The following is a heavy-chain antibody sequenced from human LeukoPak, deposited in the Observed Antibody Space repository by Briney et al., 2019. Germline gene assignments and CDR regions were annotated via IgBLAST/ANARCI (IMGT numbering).Heavy chain of an antibody. CDR1: GYTFTGYY. CDR3: ARLDYYDSSGYYRHAFDI. J-gene: IGHJ3*02. D-gene: IGHD3-22*01. Sequence: GASVKVSCKASGYTFTGYYMHWVRQAPGQGLEWMGWINPNSGGTNYAQKFQGRVTMTRDTSISTAYLQWSSLKASDTAMYYCARLDYYDSSGYYRHAFDIWGQGTMVTVSS. CDR2: INPNSGGT. V-gene: IGHV1-2*02.